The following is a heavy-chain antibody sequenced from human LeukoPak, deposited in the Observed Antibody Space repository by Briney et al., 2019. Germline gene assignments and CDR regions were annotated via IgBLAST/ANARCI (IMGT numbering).Heavy chain of an antibody. CDR2: IYTSGST. CDR1: GGSISSGSYY. CDR3: ARVRVEYYYDSSGYYYGTPFDY. V-gene: IGHV4-61*02. J-gene: IGHJ4*02. Sequence: SETLSLTCTVSGGSISSGSYYWSWIRQPAGKGLEWIGRIYTSGSTNYNPSLKSRVTISVDTSKNQFSLKLSSVTAADTAVYYCARVRVEYYYDSSGYYYGTPFDYWGQGTLVTVSS. D-gene: IGHD3-22*01.